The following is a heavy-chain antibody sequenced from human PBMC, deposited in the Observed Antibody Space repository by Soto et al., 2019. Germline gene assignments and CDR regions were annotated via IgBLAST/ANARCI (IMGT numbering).Heavy chain of an antibody. D-gene: IGHD5-12*01. CDR1: GGTISNYA. Sequence: QVQLVQSGAEVKKPGSSVKVSCKASGGTISNYAINWVRQAPGQGLEWMGGIIPMSATTDYAGRFQGRVTMTADESTNTFYMELRSLGYDDTAVFYCTTDKGSRIGYSGFDAFDYWGQGTLVTVSS. CDR3: TTDKGSRIGYSGFDAFDY. V-gene: IGHV1-69*01. CDR2: IIPMSATT. J-gene: IGHJ4*02.